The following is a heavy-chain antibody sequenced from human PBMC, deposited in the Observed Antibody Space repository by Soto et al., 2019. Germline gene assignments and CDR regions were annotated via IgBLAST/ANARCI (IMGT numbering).Heavy chain of an antibody. J-gene: IGHJ5*02. Sequence: PGGSLRLSCAASGFTFGNHLMPWVRQAPGKGLEWVSRVISDGNTIDYADSVKGRFTVSRDNAKSTLYLQMNSLRAEDTAVYYCATAEVDHWGPGTLVTVSS. CDR1: GFTFGNHL. CDR2: VISDGNTI. CDR3: ATAEVDH. V-gene: IGHV3-74*01.